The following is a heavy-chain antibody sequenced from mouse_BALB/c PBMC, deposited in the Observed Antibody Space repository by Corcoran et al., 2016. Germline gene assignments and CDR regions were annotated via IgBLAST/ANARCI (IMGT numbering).Heavy chain of an antibody. V-gene: IGHV1S136*01. CDR2: INPYNDGT. CDR1: GYTFTSYV. D-gene: IGHD1-2*01. CDR3: ASPITTATDYAMDY. Sequence: EVQLQQSGPELVKPGASVKMSCKASGYTFTSYVMHWVKQKPGQGLEWIGYINPYNDGTKYNEKFKGKATLTSDKSSSTAYMELSSLTSEDSAVYYCASPITTATDYAMDYWGQGTSVTVSS. J-gene: IGHJ4*01.